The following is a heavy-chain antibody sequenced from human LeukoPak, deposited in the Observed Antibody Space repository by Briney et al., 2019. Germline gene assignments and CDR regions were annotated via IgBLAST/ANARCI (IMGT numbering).Heavy chain of an antibody. CDR1: GGSISSGGYY. V-gene: IGHV4-61*02. CDR3: AGDQQLAYCGGDCYPAN. CDR2: IYTSGST. D-gene: IGHD2-21*02. J-gene: IGHJ4*02. Sequence: SQTLSLTCTVSGGSISSGGYYWSWIRQPAGKGLEWIGRIYTSGSTGYNPSLKSRVTISLETSKNQFSLNLSSVTAADTAVYFCAGDQQLAYCGGDCYPANWGQGTLVTVSS.